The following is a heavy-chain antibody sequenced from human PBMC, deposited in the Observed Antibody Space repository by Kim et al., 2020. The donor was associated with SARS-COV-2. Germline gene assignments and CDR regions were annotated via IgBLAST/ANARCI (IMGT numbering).Heavy chain of an antibody. CDR3: ARDRAYYGAGSYYFDY. J-gene: IGHJ4*02. Sequence: KFQGRVTMTRDTSTSTVYMELSSLRSEDTAVYYCARDRAYYGAGSYYFDYWGQGTLVTVSS. V-gene: IGHV1-46*01. D-gene: IGHD3-10*01.